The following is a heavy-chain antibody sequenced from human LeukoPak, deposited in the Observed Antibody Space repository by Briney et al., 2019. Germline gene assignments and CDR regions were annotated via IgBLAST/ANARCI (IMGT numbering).Heavy chain of an antibody. D-gene: IGHD7-27*01. CDR2: INHSGST. Sequence: PSETLSLTCAVYGGSFSGYYWSWIRQPPGKGLEWIGEINHSGSTNYNPSLKSRVTISVDTSKNQFSLKLSSVTAADTAEYYCGRVYWGGRGDFDYWGQGTLVTVSS. J-gene: IGHJ4*02. V-gene: IGHV4-34*01. CDR3: GRVYWGGRGDFDY. CDR1: GGSFSGYY.